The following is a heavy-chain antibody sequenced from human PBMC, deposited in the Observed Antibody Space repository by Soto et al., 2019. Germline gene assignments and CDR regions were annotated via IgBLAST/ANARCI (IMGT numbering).Heavy chain of an antibody. Sequence: ASVKVSCKASGYTFTSYYMHWVRQAPGQGLEWMGIINPSGGSTSYAQKFQGRVTMTRDTSTSTVYMELSSLRSEDTAVYYCASQYGSGSSRAYDGFDIWGQGTMVTVSS. V-gene: IGHV1-46*03. CDR2: INPSGGST. CDR3: ASQYGSGSSRAYDGFDI. D-gene: IGHD3-10*01. CDR1: GYTFTSYY. J-gene: IGHJ3*02.